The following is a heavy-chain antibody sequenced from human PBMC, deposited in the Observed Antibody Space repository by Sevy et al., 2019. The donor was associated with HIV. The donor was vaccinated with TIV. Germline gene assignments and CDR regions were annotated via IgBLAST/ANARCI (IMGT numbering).Heavy chain of an antibody. CDR1: ASTFTAYY. CDR3: ARDPVIFGGGGGLDV. CDR2: INPNSDGT. J-gene: IGHJ6*02. Sequence: ASVKVSCKTSASTFTAYYMHWLRQAPGQGLEWMGWINPNSDGTKYAQRFQGRVSMTADTSISTAYMELSRLTSDDTAVYYCARDPVIFGGGGGLDVWGQGTTVTVSS. V-gene: IGHV1-2*02. D-gene: IGHD3-3*02.